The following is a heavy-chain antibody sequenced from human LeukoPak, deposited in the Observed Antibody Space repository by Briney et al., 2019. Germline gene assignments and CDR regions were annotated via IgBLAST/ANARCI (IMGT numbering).Heavy chain of an antibody. CDR1: GGTFSSYA. CDR3: ARWPEQGAEYFQH. Sequence: SVTVSCKASGGTFSSYAISWVRQAPGQGLEWMGGIIPIFGTANYAQKFQGRVTITADESTSTAYMELSSLRSEDTAVYYCARWPEQGAEYFQHWGQGTLVTVSS. J-gene: IGHJ1*01. V-gene: IGHV1-69*01. CDR2: IIPIFGTA. D-gene: IGHD6-13*01.